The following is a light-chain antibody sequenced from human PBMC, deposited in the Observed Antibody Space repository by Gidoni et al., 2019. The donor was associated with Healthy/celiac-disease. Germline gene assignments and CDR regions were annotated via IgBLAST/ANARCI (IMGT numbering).Light chain of an antibody. CDR3: KKALQTRT. V-gene: IGKV2-28*01. Sequence: DIVMTQSPLSLPVTPGEPASISCRSSQSLLHSNGYNSLDWYLQRPGQSPQLLIYLGSNRASGVTDRCSGSGSGTDFTLKSSRLEAEDVGVYQCKKALQTRTFGQGTKVEIK. CDR1: QSLLHSNGYNS. CDR2: LGS. J-gene: IGKJ1*01.